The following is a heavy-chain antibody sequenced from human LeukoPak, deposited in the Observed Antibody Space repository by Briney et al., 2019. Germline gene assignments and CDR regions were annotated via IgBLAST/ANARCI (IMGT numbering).Heavy chain of an antibody. D-gene: IGHD2-15*01. CDR2: ISVNNGYT. J-gene: IGHJ4*02. CDR3: ARGRYGYCSGGSCPTELDY. Sequence: ASVKVSCKASGYTFTNYGLSWVRQAPRQGLEWMGWISVNNGYTNYAQNFKGRVTMTTDTSTSTAYMELRSLRSDDTAVYYCARGRYGYCSGGSCPTELDYWGQGTLVTVSS. CDR1: GYTFTNYG. V-gene: IGHV1-18*01.